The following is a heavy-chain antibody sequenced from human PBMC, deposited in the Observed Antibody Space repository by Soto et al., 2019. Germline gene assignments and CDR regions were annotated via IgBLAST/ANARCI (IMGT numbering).Heavy chain of an antibody. CDR3: AGFGVGDRDDK. CDR1: GSYITSGDYH. CDR2: ISHSETT. Sequence: PSETLSLTCSVSGSYITSGDYHWTWIRQAPGQGLEWIGYISHSETTYYSPALKDRIIISSDFSMNQFSLRLNAVTAADTAVYFCAGFGVGDRDDKWGQGTRVTSPQ. V-gene: IGHV4-30-4*01. J-gene: IGHJ4*02. D-gene: IGHD2-8*01.